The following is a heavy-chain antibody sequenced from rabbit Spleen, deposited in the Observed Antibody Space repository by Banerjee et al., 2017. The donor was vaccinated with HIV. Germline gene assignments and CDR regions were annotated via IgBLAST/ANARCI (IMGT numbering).Heavy chain of an antibody. CDR3: ARDSGSIFSTYGMDL. V-gene: IGHV1S40*01. Sequence: QSLEESGGGLVQPGASLTLTCKASGFDFSSSVYMCWVRQAPGKELEWIGCIYTGIGTTNYASWEKDRFTITKTSSTTATMQMTSLTAADTATYFCARDSGSIFSTYGMDLWGPVTLVTVS. CDR2: IYTGIGTT. J-gene: IGHJ6*01. CDR1: GFDFSSSVY. D-gene: IGHD4-2*01.